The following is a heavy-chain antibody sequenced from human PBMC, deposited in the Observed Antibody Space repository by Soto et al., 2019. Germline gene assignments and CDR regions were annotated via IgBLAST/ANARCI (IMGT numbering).Heavy chain of an antibody. D-gene: IGHD2-2*01. CDR2: ISSSSSYI. CDR3: AREGLVVPAAIGYYYYYYMDV. V-gene: IGHV3-21*01. CDR1: GFTFSSYS. Sequence: EVQLVESGGGLVKPGGSLRLSCAASGFTFSSYSMNWVRQAPGKGLEWVSSISSSSSYIYYADSVKGRFTISRDNAKNSLYLQMNGLRAEDTAVYYCAREGLVVPAAIGYYYYYYMDVWGKGTTVTVSS. J-gene: IGHJ6*03.